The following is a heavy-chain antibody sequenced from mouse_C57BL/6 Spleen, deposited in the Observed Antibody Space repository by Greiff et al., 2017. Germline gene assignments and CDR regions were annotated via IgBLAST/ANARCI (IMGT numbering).Heavy chain of an antibody. CDR1: GYTFTSYW. D-gene: IGHD2-3*01. CDR3: AAEGIYDVALYY. CDR2: IYPSDSDT. Sequence: QVQLKQSGAELVRPGSSVKLSCKASGYTFTSYWMDWVKQRPGQGLEWIGNIYPSDSDTNYNQKFKDKATLTVDKSSSTASMQLSSLTAEDSAVYYCAAEGIYDVALYYWGQGTTLTFAS. J-gene: IGHJ2*01. V-gene: IGHV1-61*01.